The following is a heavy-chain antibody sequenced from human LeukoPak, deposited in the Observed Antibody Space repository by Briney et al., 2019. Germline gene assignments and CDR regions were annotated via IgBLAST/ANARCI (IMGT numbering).Heavy chain of an antibody. J-gene: IGHJ4*02. CDR2: ISWNSGSI. CDR3: AKNRRRGYFGSGSNFDY. CDR1: GFTFSSYG. D-gene: IGHD3-10*01. V-gene: IGHV3-9*03. Sequence: GGSLRLSCAASGFTFSSYGMHWVRQAPGKGLEWVSGISWNSGSIAYADSVKGRFTISRDNAKNSLYLQMNSLRAEDMAFYYCAKNRRRGYFGSGSNFDYWGQGTLVTVSS.